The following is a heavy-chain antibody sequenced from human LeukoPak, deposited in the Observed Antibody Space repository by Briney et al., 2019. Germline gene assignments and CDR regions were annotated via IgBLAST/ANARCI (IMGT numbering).Heavy chain of an antibody. D-gene: IGHD3-22*01. CDR1: GYTFTSYD. Sequence: ASVKVSCKASGYTFTSYDINWVRQATGQGLEWMGWMNPNSGNTGYAQKFQGRVTMTRNTSISTACMELSSLRSEDTAVYYCARSSPLSGYDFDYWGQGTLVTVSS. CDR2: MNPNSGNT. CDR3: ARSSPLSGYDFDY. V-gene: IGHV1-8*01. J-gene: IGHJ4*02.